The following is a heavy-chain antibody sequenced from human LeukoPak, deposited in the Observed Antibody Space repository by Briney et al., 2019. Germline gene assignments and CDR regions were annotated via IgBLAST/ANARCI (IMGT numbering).Heavy chain of an antibody. Sequence: GGSLTLSCAASGFTFSSYSINWVRQAPGKGLEWVSSISSGSTYIYYADSLMGRFTISRDDARNSLFLQMNSLTPEDTAVYYCARFKYGLGLDYWGQGTLVTVSS. D-gene: IGHD3-10*01. CDR3: ARFKYGLGLDY. V-gene: IGHV3-21*06. J-gene: IGHJ4*02. CDR1: GFTFSSYS. CDR2: ISSGSTYI.